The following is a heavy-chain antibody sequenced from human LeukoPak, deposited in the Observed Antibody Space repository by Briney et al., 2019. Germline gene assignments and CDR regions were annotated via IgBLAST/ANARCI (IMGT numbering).Heavy chain of an antibody. Sequence: GGSLRLSCAASGFTFSSYSMNWVRQAPGKGLEWVSYISSSTNTIYYADSVKGRLTISRDNAKNSLFLQMNSLRDEDTAVYYCARGGYGANDDAFDIWGQGTMVTVSS. V-gene: IGHV3-48*02. CDR2: ISSSTNTI. CDR1: GFTFSSYS. D-gene: IGHD4-23*01. J-gene: IGHJ3*02. CDR3: ARGGYGANDDAFDI.